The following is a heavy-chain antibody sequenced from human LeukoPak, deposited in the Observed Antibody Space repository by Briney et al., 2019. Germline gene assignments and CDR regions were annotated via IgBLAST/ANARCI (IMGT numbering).Heavy chain of an antibody. CDR3: ARDKGRSGSSNWFDP. CDR2: IYYSGST. V-gene: IGHV4-59*01. Sequence: SETLSLTCTVSGGSISSYYWSWIRQPPGKGLEWIGYIYYSGSTNYNPSLKSRVTISVDTSKNQFSLKLSSVTAADTAVYYCARDKGRSGSSNWFDPWGRGTLVTVSS. J-gene: IGHJ5*02. CDR1: GGSISSYY. D-gene: IGHD3-10*01.